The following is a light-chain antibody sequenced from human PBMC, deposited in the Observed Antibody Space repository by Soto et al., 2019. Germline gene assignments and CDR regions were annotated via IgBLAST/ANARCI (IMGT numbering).Light chain of an antibody. CDR3: QQYYNWPIT. V-gene: IGKV3-15*01. Sequence: EIVMTQSPATLSVSPGERATLSCRANQIVSSNLAWYQQKPGQAPRLLIYGASTRSTGIPGRFSGSGSGTEFTLTISSLQSADFAVYYCQQYYNWPITFGQGTRLEIQ. CDR2: GAS. J-gene: IGKJ5*01. CDR1: QIVSSN.